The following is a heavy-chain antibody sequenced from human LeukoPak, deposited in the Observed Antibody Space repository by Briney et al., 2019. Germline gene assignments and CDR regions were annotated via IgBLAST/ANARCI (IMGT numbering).Heavy chain of an antibody. CDR2: INSGGGTT. V-gene: IGHV3-48*01. J-gene: IGHJ4*02. CDR3: TKEVRFQIDY. Sequence: GGSLRLSCAASGFTFSIYSMNWVRQAPGKGLEWMSYINSGGGTTYYADSVTGRFTISRDNAKNSLYLQMNSLRAEDTAAYYCTKEVRFQIDYWGQGTLVTVSA. CDR1: GFTFSIYS. D-gene: IGHD3-3*01.